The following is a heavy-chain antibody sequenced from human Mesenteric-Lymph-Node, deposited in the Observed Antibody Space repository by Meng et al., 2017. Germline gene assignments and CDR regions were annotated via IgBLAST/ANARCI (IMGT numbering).Heavy chain of an antibody. CDR1: GFTFSTYW. D-gene: IGHD5-12*01. CDR2: IKQDGSEK. J-gene: IGHJ4*02. CDR3: ARGGYYFED. Sequence: GESLKISCGASGFTFSTYWMSWVRQAPGKGLEWVANIKQDGSEKYYVDSVKGRFTISRDNAKNSLYLQMNSLRAEDTAVYYCARGGYYFEDWGQGTLVTVSS. V-gene: IGHV3-7*01.